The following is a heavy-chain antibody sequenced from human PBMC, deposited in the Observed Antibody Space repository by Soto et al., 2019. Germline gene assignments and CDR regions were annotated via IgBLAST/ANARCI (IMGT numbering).Heavy chain of an antibody. Sequence: ASVKVSCKASGYSFTSYAMNWVRQAPGQGLEWMGWINIGSGNTKYPQKFQGRVTITRETSATTAYMELASLRSEDTAIYFCAREISDSNYRKLCDFWGQRTLLPVSS. J-gene: IGHJ5*01. CDR2: INIGSGNT. D-gene: IGHD2-21*01. V-gene: IGHV1-3*04. CDR1: GYSFTSYA. CDR3: AREISDSNYRKLCDF.